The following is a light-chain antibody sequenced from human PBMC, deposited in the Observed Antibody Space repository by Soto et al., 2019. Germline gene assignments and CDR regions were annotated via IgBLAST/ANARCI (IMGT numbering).Light chain of an antibody. Sequence: VKTQTPLHLCVTPGQQASISCKSTQSLLLGDGKTYLYWYQQKPGQAPRLIIYGASIRATGIPDRFSGSGSETDFTLTISRLEPQDFALYYCQQYGSSATITCGQGTRREIK. CDR1: QSLLLGDGKTY. CDR3: QQYGSSATIT. V-gene: IGKV3-20*01. CDR2: GAS. J-gene: IGKJ5*01.